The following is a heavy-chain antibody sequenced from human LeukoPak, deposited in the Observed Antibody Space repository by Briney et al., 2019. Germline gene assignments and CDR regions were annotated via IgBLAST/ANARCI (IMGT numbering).Heavy chain of an antibody. J-gene: IGHJ4*02. CDR2: IIPIFGTA. D-gene: IGHD3-3*01. CDR1: GGTFSSYA. V-gene: IGHV1-69*13. Sequence: ASVKVSCKASGGTFSSYAISWVRQAPRQGLEWMGGIIPIFGTANYAQKFQGRVTITADESTSTAYMELSSLRSEDTAVYYCARGGTIFGVVIRTQKYYFDYWGQGTLVTVSS. CDR3: ARGGTIFGVVIRTQKYYFDY.